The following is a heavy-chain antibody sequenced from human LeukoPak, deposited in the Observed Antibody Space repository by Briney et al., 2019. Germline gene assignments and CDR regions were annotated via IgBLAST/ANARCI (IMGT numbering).Heavy chain of an antibody. V-gene: IGHV1-18*01. CDR1: GYTFNTYG. J-gene: IGHJ3*02. CDR3: ARASASPTNSNSYYFETTKKNAFDI. CDR2: ISAYNGDK. D-gene: IGHD3-22*01. Sequence: ASVKVSCXASGYTFNTYGITWVRQAHGQGLEWMGWISAYNGDKNYAQNLQGRVTMTTDTSTRTAYMELRSLSSDDTAMYYCARASASPTNSNSYYFETTKKNAFDIWGHGTMVTVSS.